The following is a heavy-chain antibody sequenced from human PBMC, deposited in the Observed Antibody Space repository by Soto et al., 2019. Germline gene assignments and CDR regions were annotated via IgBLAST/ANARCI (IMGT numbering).Heavy chain of an antibody. V-gene: IGHV3-30-3*01. Sequence: HGCCLRLGCAACRFTFSSYAMAWVRKDPGKGLEWVAVISYDGSNKYYADSVKGRFTISRDNSKNTLYLQMNSLRAEDTAVYYCEREGLEWLLYYDYWGQGTLVTVSS. J-gene: IGHJ4*02. CDR1: RFTFSSYA. CDR3: EREGLEWLLYYDY. CDR2: ISYDGSNK. D-gene: IGHD3-3*01.